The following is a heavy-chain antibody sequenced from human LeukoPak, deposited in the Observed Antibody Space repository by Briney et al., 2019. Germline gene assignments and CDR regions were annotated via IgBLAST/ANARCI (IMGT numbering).Heavy chain of an antibody. CDR3: ASSGSYRFDY. CDR2: ISGSGGST. J-gene: IGHJ4*02. D-gene: IGHD1-26*01. V-gene: IGHV3-23*01. Sequence: GGSLRLSCAASGFTFSKCAMSWVRQAPGKGLEWVSAISGSGGSTYYADSVKGRFTISRDNSKNTLYLQMNSLRDEDTAVYYCASSGSYRFDYWGQGTLVTVSS. CDR1: GFTFSKCA.